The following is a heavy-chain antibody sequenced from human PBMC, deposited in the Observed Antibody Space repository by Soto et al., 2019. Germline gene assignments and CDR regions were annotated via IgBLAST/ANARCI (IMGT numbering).Heavy chain of an antibody. CDR3: ATDPSVTTNWFDP. Sequence: SETLSLTCTVSGGSISGYYWSWIRQSPEKGLEWIGHVYYSGSTKYNPSLKSRVTISVDTSKNQFSLNLRSEDTAVYYCATDPSVTTNWFDPWGQGTLVTVSS. D-gene: IGHD4-4*01. CDR2: VYYSGST. V-gene: IGHV4-59*13. J-gene: IGHJ5*02. CDR1: GGSISGYY.